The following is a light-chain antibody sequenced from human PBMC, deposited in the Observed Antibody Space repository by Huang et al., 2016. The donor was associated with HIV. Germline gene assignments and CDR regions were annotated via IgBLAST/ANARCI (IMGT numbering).Light chain of an antibody. CDR2: WAS. V-gene: IGKV4-1*01. CDR3: HQFYRTPQT. Sequence: DIVMTQSPDSMTVSLGERATINCKSSQTVFHSSNNKNDLVWYQQRPGQPPKRLIYWASTRESGVPDRFIGGGSGTDFTLTITSLQPGDVAVYFCHQFYRTPQTFGQGTKVEIK. J-gene: IGKJ1*01. CDR1: QTVFHSSNNKND.